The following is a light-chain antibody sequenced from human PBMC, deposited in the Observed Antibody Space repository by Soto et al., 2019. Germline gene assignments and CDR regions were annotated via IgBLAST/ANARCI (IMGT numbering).Light chain of an antibody. CDR1: QSVSNSY. CDR3: QQYGSSPTT. CDR2: GAS. V-gene: IGKV3-20*01. Sequence: EIVLTQSPGTLSLSPGERATLSCRASQSVSNSYLAWYQQKPGRAPRLLIYGASSRATDIPDRFSGSGSGTDFTLTISRLEPVDSAVYYCQQYGSSPTTFGQGPKVEIK. J-gene: IGKJ1*01.